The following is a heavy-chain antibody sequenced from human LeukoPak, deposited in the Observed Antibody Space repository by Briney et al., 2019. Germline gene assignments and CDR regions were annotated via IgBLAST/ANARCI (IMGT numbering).Heavy chain of an antibody. CDR3: VRADGRDGYRGLVDY. CDR1: GGSLSGYI. J-gene: IGHJ4*02. CDR2: INHSGST. Sequence: SETLSLTCAVYGGSLSGYIWSWIRQPPGKGVEWIGEINHSGSTDYNPSLKSRVTLSVATSRSQFSLKLNSVTAADAAVYYCVRADGRDGYRGLVDYWGQGTLVTVSA. V-gene: IGHV4-34*01. D-gene: IGHD5-24*01.